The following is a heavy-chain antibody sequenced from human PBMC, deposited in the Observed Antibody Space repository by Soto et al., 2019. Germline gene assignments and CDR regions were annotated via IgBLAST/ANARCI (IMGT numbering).Heavy chain of an antibody. Sequence: GRSRRLPCAASGFSFSHYGMHWVRQAPRKGLVWVSRISPDGRTTTYADSVKGRFTISRDNAKSTLYLQMNSLTVEDGAVYYCADSWLPTSYWGPGTLVTVSS. D-gene: IGHD3-10*01. CDR1: GFSFSHYG. J-gene: IGHJ4*02. CDR2: ISPDGRTT. CDR3: ADSWLPTSY. V-gene: IGHV3-74*01.